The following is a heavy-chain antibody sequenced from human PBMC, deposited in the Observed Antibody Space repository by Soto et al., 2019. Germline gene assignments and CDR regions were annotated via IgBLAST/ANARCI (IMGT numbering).Heavy chain of an antibody. D-gene: IGHD3-10*01. CDR3: ARGKTDSTMVRRKLGVVDY. J-gene: IGHJ4*02. CDR1: GASISSGTFY. CDR2: IYYDGST. Sequence: SEPLSLTCTVSGASISSGTFYWGGIRQPPRKGLESIANIYYDGSTYYNPSLKSRVTISVDTSKNQFSLKLSSVTAADSAVYYCARGKTDSTMVRRKLGVVDYWGQGALVTVSS. V-gene: IGHV4-39*07.